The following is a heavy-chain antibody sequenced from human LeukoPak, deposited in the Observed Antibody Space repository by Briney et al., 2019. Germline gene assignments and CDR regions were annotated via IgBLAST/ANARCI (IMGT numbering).Heavy chain of an antibody. V-gene: IGHV4-39*07. CDR1: GGSISSSSYY. J-gene: IGHJ4*02. D-gene: IGHD3-3*01. Sequence: LETLSLTCTVSGGSISSSSYYWGWIRQPPGKGLEWIGSIYYSGSTYYNPSLKSRVTISVDTSKNQFSLKLSSVTAADTAVYYCARSPYRITIFGVAYFDYWGQGTLVTVSS. CDR2: IYYSGST. CDR3: ARSPYRITIFGVAYFDY.